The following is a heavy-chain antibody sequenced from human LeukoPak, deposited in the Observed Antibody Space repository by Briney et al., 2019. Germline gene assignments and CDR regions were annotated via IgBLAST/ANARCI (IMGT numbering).Heavy chain of an antibody. V-gene: IGHV1-2*02. Sequence: ASVKDSCKASGYTFTGYYMHWVRQAPGQGLEWMGWINPKSGGKNYAQKFQGRVTMTRDTSIGTAYMELSRLRSDDTAVYYCASVTLSAYDGDYRGQGTLVTVSS. D-gene: IGHD5-12*01. CDR2: INPKSGGK. CDR3: ASVTLSAYDGDY. CDR1: GYTFTGYY. J-gene: IGHJ4*02.